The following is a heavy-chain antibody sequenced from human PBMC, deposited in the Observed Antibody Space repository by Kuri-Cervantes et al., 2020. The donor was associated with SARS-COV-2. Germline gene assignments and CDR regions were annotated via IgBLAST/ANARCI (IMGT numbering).Heavy chain of an antibody. CDR2: IYYSGST. Sequence: SETLSLTCTVSGGSVSSGSYYWSWIRQPPGKGLEWIGYIYYSGSTNYNPSLKSRVTISVDTSKNQFSLKLSSVTAADTAVYYCARAWGYWGQGTLVTVSS. CDR3: ARAWGY. J-gene: IGHJ4*02. V-gene: IGHV4-61*01. D-gene: IGHD3-16*01. CDR1: GGSVSSGSYY.